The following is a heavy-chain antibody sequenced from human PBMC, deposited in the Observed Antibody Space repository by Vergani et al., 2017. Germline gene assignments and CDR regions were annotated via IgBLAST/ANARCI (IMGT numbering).Heavy chain of an antibody. Sequence: EVQLVESGGGLVKPGGSLRLSCAASGFTFSSYSMNWVRQAPGKGLEWVSSISSSSSYIYYADSVKGRFTISRDNAKNSLYLQMNSLRAEDTAVYYCAREQSVFDPFFDYWGQGTLVTVSS. J-gene: IGHJ4*02. CDR3: AREQSVFDPFFDY. CDR1: GFTFSSYS. D-gene: IGHD2-21*01. V-gene: IGHV3-21*01. CDR2: ISSSSSYI.